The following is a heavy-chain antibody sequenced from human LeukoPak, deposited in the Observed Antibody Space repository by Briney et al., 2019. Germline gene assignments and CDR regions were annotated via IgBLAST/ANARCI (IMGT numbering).Heavy chain of an antibody. V-gene: IGHV4-34*01. Sequence: SETLSLTCAVYGGSFSGYYWSWIRQPPGKGLEWIGEIKHSGSTNYNPSLKSRVTISVDTSKNQFSLKLSSVTAADTAVYYCARGVGIAVAGNCSFDYWGQGTLVTVSS. CDR1: GGSFSGYY. CDR3: ARGVGIAVAGNCSFDY. J-gene: IGHJ4*02. D-gene: IGHD6-19*01. CDR2: IKHSGST.